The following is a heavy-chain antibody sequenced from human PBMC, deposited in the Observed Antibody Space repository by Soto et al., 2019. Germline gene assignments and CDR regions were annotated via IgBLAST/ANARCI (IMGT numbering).Heavy chain of an antibody. CDR3: ARGGRGYSSAPRYYFDY. V-gene: IGHV1-69*18. D-gene: IGHD5-18*01. J-gene: IGHJ4*02. CDR1: GGSFSSNP. CDR2: IIPIFATV. Sequence: QVQLVQSGSEVKKPGSSVKVSCKASGGSFSSNPISWVRQAPGQGLEWMARIIPIFATVHYAQKFQGRVTITADESTSTAYMELTSLRSEDTAVYFCARGGRGYSSAPRYYFDYWGQGTLVTVS.